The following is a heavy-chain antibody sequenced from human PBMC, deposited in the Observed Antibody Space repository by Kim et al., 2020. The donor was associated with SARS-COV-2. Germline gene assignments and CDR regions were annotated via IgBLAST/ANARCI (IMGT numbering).Heavy chain of an antibody. Sequence: TRYTRSFEGQVTISDDKSISTVFLHWGSLKASDTAMYYCARSYGDQAFDVWGQGTMITVSS. CDR3: ARSYGDQAFDV. J-gene: IGHJ3*01. D-gene: IGHD4-17*01. V-gene: IGHV5-51*01. CDR2: T.